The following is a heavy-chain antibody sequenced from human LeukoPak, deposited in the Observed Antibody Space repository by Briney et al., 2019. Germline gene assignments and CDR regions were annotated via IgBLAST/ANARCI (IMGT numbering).Heavy chain of an antibody. Sequence: GGSLRLSCVVSGFTFRSYAIYWVRQAPGKGLEWVSEISGSPDNTYYADSVKGRFATSRDDSRNTLYLQMNSLRAEGTAVYYCARLVGVSPLDYWGQGTPVTVSS. V-gene: IGHV3-23*01. CDR2: ISGSPDNT. J-gene: IGHJ4*02. CDR1: GFTFRSYA. D-gene: IGHD3-16*01. CDR3: ARLVGVSPLDY.